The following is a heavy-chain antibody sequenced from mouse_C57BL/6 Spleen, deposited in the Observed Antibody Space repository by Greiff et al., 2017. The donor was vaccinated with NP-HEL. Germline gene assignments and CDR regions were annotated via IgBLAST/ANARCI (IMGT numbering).Heavy chain of an antibody. CDR2: INPNNGGT. D-gene: IGHD2-4*01. CDR1: GYTFTDYY. V-gene: IGHV1-26*01. Sequence: VQLQQSGPELVKPGASVKISCKASGYTFTDYYMNWVKQSHGKSLEWIGDINPNNGGTSYNQKFKGKATLTVDKSSSTAYMELRSLTSEDSAVYYCANYDYLYYAMDYWGQGTSVTVSS. J-gene: IGHJ4*01. CDR3: ANYDYLYYAMDY.